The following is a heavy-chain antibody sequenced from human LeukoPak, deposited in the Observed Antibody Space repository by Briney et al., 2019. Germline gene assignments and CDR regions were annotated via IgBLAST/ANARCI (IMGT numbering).Heavy chain of an antibody. J-gene: IGHJ4*02. D-gene: IGHD3-10*01. CDR2: ISGSGGSA. Sequence: GGSLRLSCAASGFTFSSYAMSWVRQAPGKGLERVSAISGSGGSAYYADSVKGRFTISRDNSKNMVFLQMNSLRSEDTALYYCAKRAGSAWSAGVWGQGTLVTVSS. CDR3: AKRAGSAWSAGV. CDR1: GFTFSSYA. V-gene: IGHV3-23*01.